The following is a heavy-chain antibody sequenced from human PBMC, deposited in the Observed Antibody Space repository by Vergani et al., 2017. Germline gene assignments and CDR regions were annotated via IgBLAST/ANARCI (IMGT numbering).Heavy chain of an antibody. D-gene: IGHD2-15*01. Sequence: QVQLVQSGAEVKKPGSSVKVSCKASGGTFSSYAISWVRQAPRQGLEWMGGIIPIFGTANYAQKFQGRVTITADNSTSTAYMELSSLRSEDTAVYYCALGQWSGGSCYGNYYCYGMDVWGQGTTVTVSS. CDR3: ALGQWSGGSCYGNYYCYGMDV. CDR2: IIPIFGTA. CDR1: GGTFSSYA. J-gene: IGHJ6*02. V-gene: IGHV1-69*06.